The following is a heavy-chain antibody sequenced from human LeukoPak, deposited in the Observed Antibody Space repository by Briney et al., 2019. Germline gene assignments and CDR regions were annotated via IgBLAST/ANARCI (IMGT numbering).Heavy chain of an antibody. Sequence: ASVKVSCKASGYTFTSYGISWVRQAPGQGLEWMGWISAYNGNTNYAQKLQGRVTMTTDTSTSTAYMELRSLRSDDTAVYYCARDQAWDIVVVSGTGDYWGQGTLVTASS. CDR3: ARDQAWDIVVVSGTGDY. D-gene: IGHD2-2*01. J-gene: IGHJ4*02. V-gene: IGHV1-18*01. CDR2: ISAYNGNT. CDR1: GYTFTSYG.